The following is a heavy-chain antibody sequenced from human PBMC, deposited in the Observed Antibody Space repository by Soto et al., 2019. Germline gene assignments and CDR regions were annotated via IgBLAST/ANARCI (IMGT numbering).Heavy chain of an antibody. Sequence: QVHLQQWGAGLLKPSETLSLTCAVYGGSFSGYYWGWIRQPPGKGLEWIGEINNGGSSNYNPSLKSRGSMSVGTSNNQFSLKLASVTAADTAVYYCARGRGDGYNQNWYFDLWGRGTLVTVSS. V-gene: IGHV4-34*01. CDR1: GGSFSGYY. CDR3: ARGRGDGYNQNWYFDL. D-gene: IGHD3-10*01. CDR2: INNGGSS. J-gene: IGHJ2*01.